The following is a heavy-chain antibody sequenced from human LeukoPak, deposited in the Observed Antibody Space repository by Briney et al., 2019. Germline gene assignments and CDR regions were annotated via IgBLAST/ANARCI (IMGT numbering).Heavy chain of an antibody. V-gene: IGHV3-30*03. J-gene: IGHJ6*02. CDR1: GFTFSSYG. D-gene: IGHD6-19*01. CDR2: ISYDGSNK. CDR3: ARDQYSSGWYGSSHYYYYGMDV. Sequence: GGSLRLSCAASGFTFSSYGMHWVRQAPGKGLEWVAVISYDGSNKYYADSVKGRFTISRDNSKNTLYLQMNSLRAEDTAVYYCARDQYSSGWYGSSHYYYYGMDVWGQGTTVTVSS.